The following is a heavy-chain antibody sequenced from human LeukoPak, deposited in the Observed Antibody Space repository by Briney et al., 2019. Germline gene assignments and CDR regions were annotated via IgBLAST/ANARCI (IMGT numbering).Heavy chain of an antibody. CDR2: IRYDGSNK. V-gene: IGHV3-30*02. Sequence: GRSLRLSCAASGFTFSDNGMHWVRQAPGKGLEWVAFIRYDGSNKYYADSVKGRFTISRDNSKNTLYLQMNSLRAEDTAVYYCAKDPSWQHYVFDPWGQGTLVTVSS. CDR1: GFTFSDNG. CDR3: AKDPSWQHYVFDP. J-gene: IGHJ5*02. D-gene: IGHD3-16*01.